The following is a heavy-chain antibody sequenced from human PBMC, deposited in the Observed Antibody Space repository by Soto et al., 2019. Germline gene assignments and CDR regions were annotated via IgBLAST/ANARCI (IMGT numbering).Heavy chain of an antibody. CDR1: GGSVSSLNW. V-gene: IGHV4-4*02. CDR2: IFHSGTT. Sequence: QLQLQESGPGLVKPSGTLSLTCAVSGGSVSSLNWWSWVRQSPGKGLEWIGEIFHSGTTNYNPSLKSRVTISIDKSKIQFSLNLSSVTAADTAVYYCARGGLTWGEYWGQGALVTVCS. J-gene: IGHJ4*02. CDR3: ARGGLTWGEY. D-gene: IGHD3-16*01.